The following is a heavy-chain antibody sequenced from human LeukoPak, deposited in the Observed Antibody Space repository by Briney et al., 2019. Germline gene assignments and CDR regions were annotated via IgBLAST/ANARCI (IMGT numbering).Heavy chain of an antibody. CDR2: INPNSGGT. V-gene: IGHV1-2*04. CDR1: GYTFTGYY. CDR3: ARAVSSVRFGGSGLGY. J-gene: IGHJ4*02. Sequence: ASVKVSCKASGYTFTGYYMHWVRQAPGQGLEWMGWINPNSGGTNYAQKFQGWVTMTRDTSISTAYMELSRLRSDDTAVYYCARAVSSVRFGGSGLGYWGQGTLVTVSS. D-gene: IGHD3-16*01.